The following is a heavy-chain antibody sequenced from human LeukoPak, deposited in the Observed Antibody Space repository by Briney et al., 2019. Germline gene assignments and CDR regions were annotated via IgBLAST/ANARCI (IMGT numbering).Heavy chain of an antibody. Sequence: ASVKVSCKASGGTFSSYAISWVRQAPGQGLEWMGIIEPISGSTTYAHKLEDSITMTRDTSTTTVFLELSSLSSEDTAIYFCARHGGDYPDTWGQGTLVTVSS. D-gene: IGHD2-21*02. J-gene: IGHJ5*02. CDR2: IEPISGST. V-gene: IGHV1-46*04. CDR3: ARHGGDYPDT. CDR1: GGTFSSYA.